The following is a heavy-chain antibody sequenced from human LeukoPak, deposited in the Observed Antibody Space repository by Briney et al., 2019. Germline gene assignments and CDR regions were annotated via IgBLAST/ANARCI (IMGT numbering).Heavy chain of an antibody. CDR1: GFTINIYA. CDR2: ISSSASNS. D-gene: IGHD1-26*01. Sequence: GGSLRLSCAASGFTINIYAMSWVRQAPGKGLEWVASISSSASNSYFADSVKGRFSISRDNSKDTLYMQLNGLRVDDTATYYCAKGGGTYEPSDYWGQGTLVTVSS. V-gene: IGHV3-23*01. J-gene: IGHJ4*02. CDR3: AKGGGTYEPSDY.